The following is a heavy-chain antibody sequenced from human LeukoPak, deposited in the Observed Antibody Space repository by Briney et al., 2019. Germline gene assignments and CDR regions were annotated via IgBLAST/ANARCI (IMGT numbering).Heavy chain of an antibody. D-gene: IGHD6-13*01. Sequence: SVKVSCKASGGTFSSYAISWVRQAPGQGLEWMGGIIPIFGTANYAQKFQGGVTITTDESTSTAYMELSSLRSEDTAVYYCARDQGAGSWYLGYCYYYYMDVWGKGTTVTVSS. CDR3: ARDQGAGSWYLGYCYYYYMDV. V-gene: IGHV1-69*05. CDR2: IIPIFGTA. J-gene: IGHJ6*03. CDR1: GGTFSSYA.